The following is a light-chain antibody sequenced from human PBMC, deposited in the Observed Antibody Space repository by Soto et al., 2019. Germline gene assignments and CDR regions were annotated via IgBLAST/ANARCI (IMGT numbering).Light chain of an antibody. Sequence: EIVMTQSPATLSVSPGERATLSCRASQSISTELAWYQQKPGQPPRLLIYSASTRATGVPARFTGSGSGSEVTLTISGLQSEDVAVYYCQQGHNWPLTFGQGTRLEI. V-gene: IGKV3-15*01. J-gene: IGKJ2*01. CDR3: QQGHNWPLT. CDR2: SAS. CDR1: QSISTE.